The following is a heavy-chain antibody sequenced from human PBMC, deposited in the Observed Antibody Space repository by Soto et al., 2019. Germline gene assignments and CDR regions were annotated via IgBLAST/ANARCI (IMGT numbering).Heavy chain of an antibody. CDR2: ISAYNGKR. CDR1: GYDFTSYG. J-gene: IGHJ3*02. CDR3: ARGRIVASIHDAFEI. Sequence: QGQLLQSGDEVKKPGASVRVSCRASGYDFTSYGISWVRQAPGQGLEWVSWISAYNGKRDTAQKFQGRVTMTLDTSTDTAHMELGDLTSPDTAVYYCARGRIVASIHDAFEIWGQGTMVAVSS. V-gene: IGHV1-18*01. D-gene: IGHD2-21*01.